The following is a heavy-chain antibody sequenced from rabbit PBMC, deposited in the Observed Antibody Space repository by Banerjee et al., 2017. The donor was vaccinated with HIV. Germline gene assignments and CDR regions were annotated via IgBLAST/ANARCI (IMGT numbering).Heavy chain of an antibody. CDR3: ARDLAGVIGWNFNL. CDR2: IDIGSSGNT. CDR1: GFSFSSNYW. Sequence: SLTLTCTASGFSFSSNYWICWVRQAPGKGLEWIACIDIGSSGNTYYATWAKGRFTISKASWTTVTLQMTSLTAADTASYFCARDLAGVIGWNFNLWGPGHPRHRL. D-gene: IGHD4-1*01. J-gene: IGHJ4*01. V-gene: IGHV1S45*01.